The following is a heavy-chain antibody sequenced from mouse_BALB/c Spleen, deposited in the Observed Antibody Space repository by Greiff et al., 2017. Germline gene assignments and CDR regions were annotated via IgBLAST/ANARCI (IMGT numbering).Heavy chain of an antibody. V-gene: IGHV5-6-2*01. J-gene: IGHJ4*01. CDR3: ARHGGNYNYYAMDY. CDR2: INSNGGST. CDR1: GFTFSSYY. D-gene: IGHD1-1*02. Sequence: EVMLVESGGGLVKLGGSLKLSCAASGFTFSSYYMSWVRQTPEKRLELVAAINSNGGSTYYPDTVKGRFTISRDNAKNTLYLQMSSLKSEDTALYYCARHGGNYNYYAMDYWGQGTSVTVSS.